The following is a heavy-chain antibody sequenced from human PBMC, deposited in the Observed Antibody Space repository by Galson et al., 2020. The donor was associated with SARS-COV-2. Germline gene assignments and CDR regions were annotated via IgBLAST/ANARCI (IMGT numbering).Heavy chain of an antibody. CDR1: GFTFSSAW. CDR3: TTGGAA. Sequence: GESLKISCAASGFTFSSAWMSWVRQAPGKGLEWVCRIKSKTDSGTTDYAAPVKGRFTISRDDSKNTLYLQMNSLKTEDTALYYCTTGGAAWGQGTLVTVSS. J-gene: IGHJ4*02. V-gene: IGHV3-15*01. CDR2: IKSKTDSGTT.